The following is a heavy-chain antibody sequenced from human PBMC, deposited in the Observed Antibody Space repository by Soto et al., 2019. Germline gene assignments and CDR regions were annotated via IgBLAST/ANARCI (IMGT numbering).Heavy chain of an antibody. D-gene: IGHD1-26*01. Sequence: GASVKVSCKASGYTFTSYAMHWVRQAPGQRLEWMGWINAGNGNTKYSQKFQGRVTITRDTSASTAYMELSSLRSEDTAVCYCARDRGPYSGSYFGWFDPWGQRTPVPVPS. CDR3: ARDRGPYSGSYFGWFDP. V-gene: IGHV1-3*01. CDR1: GYTFTSYA. J-gene: IGHJ5*02. CDR2: INAGNGNT.